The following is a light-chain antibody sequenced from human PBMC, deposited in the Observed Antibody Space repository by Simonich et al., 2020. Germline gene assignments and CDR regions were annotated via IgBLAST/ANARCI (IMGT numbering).Light chain of an antibody. CDR3: SSYTSSSTWV. CDR1: SSDVGGYNY. J-gene: IGLJ3*02. V-gene: IGLV2-14*01. CDR2: DVS. Sequence: QSALTQPASVSGSPGQSITISCTGTSSDVGGYNYVSWYQQHPGKAPKLIIYDVSKRPYGVSHRFSGSKSGNTASLTISGLQAEDEADYYCSSYTSSSTWVFGGGTKLTVL.